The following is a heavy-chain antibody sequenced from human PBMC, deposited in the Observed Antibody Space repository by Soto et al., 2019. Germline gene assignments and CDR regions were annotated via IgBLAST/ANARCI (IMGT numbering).Heavy chain of an antibody. J-gene: IGHJ6*02. CDR1: GFTFSSYG. D-gene: IGHD3-10*01. CDR3: ANSPGFVAGEDVYYYGMDV. V-gene: IGHV3-30*18. Sequence: HPGGSLRLSCAASGFTFSSYGMHWVRQAPGKGLEWVAVISYDGSNKYYADSVKGRFTISRDNSKNTLYLQMNSLRAEDTAVYYCANSPGFVAGEDVYYYGMDVWGQGTTVTVSS. CDR2: ISYDGSNK.